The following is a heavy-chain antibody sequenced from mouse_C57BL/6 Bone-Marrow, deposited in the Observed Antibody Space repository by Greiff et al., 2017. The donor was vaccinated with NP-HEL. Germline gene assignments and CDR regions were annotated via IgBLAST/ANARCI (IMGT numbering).Heavy chain of an antibody. CDR2: ISSGGDYI. CDR1: GFTFSSYA. J-gene: IGHJ4*01. CDR3: TRDPLYYDYGYAMDY. V-gene: IGHV5-9-1*02. D-gene: IGHD2-4*01. Sequence: VQLKESGEGLVKPGGSLKLSCAASGFTFSSYAMSWVRQTPEKRLEWVAYISSGGDYIYYADTVKGRFTISRDNARNTLYLQMSSLKSEDTAMYYCTRDPLYYDYGYAMDYWGQGTSVTVSS.